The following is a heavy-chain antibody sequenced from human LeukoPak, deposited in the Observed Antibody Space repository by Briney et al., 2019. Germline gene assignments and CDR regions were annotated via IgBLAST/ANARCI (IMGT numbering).Heavy chain of an antibody. J-gene: IGHJ4*02. CDR2: ISGGGANT. V-gene: IGHV3-23*01. CDR1: GFTFSTYA. CDR3: AKGRAGYTNPYYFDY. Sequence: GGSLRLSCAASGFTFSTYAMSWVRQAPGKGLEWGSTISGGGANTYYADSVRGGGTISRDNSKNTLYLHMNSLRPEDTAVYSCAKGRAGYTNPYYFDYWGQGTLVTVSS. D-gene: IGHD3-16*02.